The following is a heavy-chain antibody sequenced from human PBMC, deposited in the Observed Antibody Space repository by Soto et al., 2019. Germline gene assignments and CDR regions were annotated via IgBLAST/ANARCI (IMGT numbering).Heavy chain of an antibody. D-gene: IGHD5-12*01. J-gene: IGHJ4*02. CDR2: ISAYKANT. Sequence: QVQLVQSGAEVKKPGASVKVSCKASGYTFTSFGISWVRQAPGQGLDWMGWISAYKANTNYAQKLQGRGTMTTDTSTSTAYMELRSLRSDDTAAYYCATEAPGGYVIFDYWGQGTLVTVSS. CDR3: ATEAPGGYVIFDY. CDR1: GYTFTSFG. V-gene: IGHV1-18*01.